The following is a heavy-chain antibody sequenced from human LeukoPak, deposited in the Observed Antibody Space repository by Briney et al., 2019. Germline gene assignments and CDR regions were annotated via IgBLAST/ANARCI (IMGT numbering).Heavy chain of an antibody. CDR1: GYTFTGYY. D-gene: IGHD3-10*01. V-gene: IGHV1-46*01. CDR3: ARSMIRGVTYYFDY. J-gene: IGHJ4*02. Sequence: GASVKVSCKASGYTFTGYYMHWVRQAPGQGLEWMGVINPSGDSTSYAQKFQGRVTMTRDTSTSTVYMELSSLRSEDTAVHYCARSMIRGVTYYFDYWGQGTLVIVSS. CDR2: INPSGDST.